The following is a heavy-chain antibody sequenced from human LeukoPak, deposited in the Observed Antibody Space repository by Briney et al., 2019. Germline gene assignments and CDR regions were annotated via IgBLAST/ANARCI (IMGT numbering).Heavy chain of an antibody. CDR1: GFTFSSYN. CDR3: ARDPYSGGYGDYYYYYMDV. J-gene: IGHJ6*03. Sequence: GGSLRLSCAASGFTFSSYNMNWVRQAPRKGREWVSSITSISSYIYYADSVKGRFTISRDNAKNSLYLQINSLRAEDTAVYYCARDPYSGGYGDYYYYYMDVWGKGTTVTISS. V-gene: IGHV3-21*01. D-gene: IGHD1-26*01. CDR2: ITSISSYI.